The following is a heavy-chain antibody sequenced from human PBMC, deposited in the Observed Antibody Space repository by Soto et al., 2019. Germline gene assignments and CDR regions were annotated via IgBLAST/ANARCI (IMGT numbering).Heavy chain of an antibody. CDR1: GHTFTNSG. Sequence: VKVSSKVPGHTFTNSGITWPRQEHEQGLEWMGWISSYNGDTKYAQNLQGRVTMTTDTSTSTAYVEVRSLRSDDVAVYYCSPTWSGGPRPDTGFAIWGQGTMVTVSS. V-gene: IGHV1-18*03. CDR3: SPTWSGGPRPDTGFAI. CDR2: ISSYNGDT. J-gene: IGHJ3*02. D-gene: IGHD3-10*01.